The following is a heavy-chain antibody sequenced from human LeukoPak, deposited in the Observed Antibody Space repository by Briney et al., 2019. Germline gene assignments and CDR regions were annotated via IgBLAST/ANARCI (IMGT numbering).Heavy chain of an antibody. CDR3: ARDCCQPLAFDI. CDR2: ISGSGGGT. V-gene: IGHV3-23*01. CDR1: GFTFSMYA. D-gene: IGHD2-15*01. Sequence: GGSLRLSCAASGFTFSMYAMTWVRQAPGKGLEWVSAISGSGGGTYYADSVKGRFTISRDNSKNTLYVQMNSLRAEDTAVYYCARDCCQPLAFDIWGQGTMVTVSS. J-gene: IGHJ3*02.